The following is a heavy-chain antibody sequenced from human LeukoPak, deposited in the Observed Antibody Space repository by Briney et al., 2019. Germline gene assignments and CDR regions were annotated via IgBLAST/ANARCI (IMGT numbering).Heavy chain of an antibody. CDR3: ARQSESSGGYLD. D-gene: IGHD1-26*01. Sequence: GESLMISCQGSGYSFINYWITWVRQVPGKGLEWMGRIDTSDSYTSYSPSFQGHVTISADKSTSTAYLQWSSLRASDTAMYYCARQSESSGGYLDWGQGTLVTVSS. J-gene: IGHJ4*02. V-gene: IGHV5-10-1*01. CDR2: IDTSDSYT. CDR1: GYSFINYW.